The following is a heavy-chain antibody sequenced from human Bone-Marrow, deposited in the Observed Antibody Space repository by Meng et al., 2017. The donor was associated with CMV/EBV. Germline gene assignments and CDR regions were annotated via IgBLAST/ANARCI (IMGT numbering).Heavy chain of an antibody. J-gene: IGHJ3*02. CDR1: GYTFTSYD. Sequence: ASVKVSCKASGYTFTSYDINWVRQAPGQGLEWMGWINPNSGGTNYAQKFQGRVTMTRDTSISTAYMELSRLRSDDTAVYYCASPTRYSGSESAFDIWGQGTMVTVSS. CDR3: ASPTRYSGSESAFDI. V-gene: IGHV1-2*02. D-gene: IGHD1-26*01. CDR2: INPNSGGT.